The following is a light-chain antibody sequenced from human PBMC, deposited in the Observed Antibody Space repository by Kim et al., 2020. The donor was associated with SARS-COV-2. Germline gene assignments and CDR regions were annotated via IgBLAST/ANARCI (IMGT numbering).Light chain of an antibody. CDR2: YDS. CDR1: NIGGHS. CDR3: QVWDTDTDDYV. J-gene: IGLJ1*01. V-gene: IGLV3-21*01. Sequence: APGQPARISCGGNNIGGHSVHWYQQKPGQAPVLVIYYDSDRPSGIPERFSGSKAATTATLTISRVEAGDEADYYCQVWDTDTDDYVFGTGTKVTVL.